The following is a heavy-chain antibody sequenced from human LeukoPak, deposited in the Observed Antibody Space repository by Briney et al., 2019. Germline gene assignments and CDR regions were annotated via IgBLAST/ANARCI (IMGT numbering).Heavy chain of an antibody. V-gene: IGHV4-34*01. CDR1: GGSFSGYY. Sequence: SETLSLTCAVYGGSFSGYYWSWIRQPQGKGLEWIGEINHSGSTNYNPSLKSRVTISVDTSKNQFSLKLSSVTAADTAVYYCARLYCSGGSCFRARRGYYYYYMDVWGKGTTVTISS. CDR3: ARLYCSGGSCFRARRGYYYYYMDV. J-gene: IGHJ6*03. CDR2: INHSGST. D-gene: IGHD2-15*01.